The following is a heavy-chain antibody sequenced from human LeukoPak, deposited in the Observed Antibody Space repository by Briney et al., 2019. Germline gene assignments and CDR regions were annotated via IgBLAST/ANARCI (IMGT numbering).Heavy chain of an antibody. V-gene: IGHV4-59*08. CDR1: GGSISSYY. D-gene: IGHD3-10*01. J-gene: IGHJ6*03. CDR3: ARVRFGELMFYMDV. Sequence: SETLSLTCTVSGGSISSYYWSWIRQPPGKGLEWIGYIYYSGSTNYNPSLKSRVTISVDTSKNQFPLKLSSVTAADTAVYYCARVRFGELMFYMDVWGKGTTVTISS. CDR2: IYYSGST.